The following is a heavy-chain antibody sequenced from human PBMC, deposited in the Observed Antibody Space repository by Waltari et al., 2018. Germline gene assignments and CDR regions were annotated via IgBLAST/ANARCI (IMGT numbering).Heavy chain of an antibody. D-gene: IGHD3-3*01. Sequence: QLQLQESGPGLVKPSETLSLTCTVSGGSISSSSYYWGWIRQPPGKGLEWIGSIYYSGSTYYNPSLKSRVTISVDTSKNQFSLKLSSVTAADTAVYYCARVGTTIFGVGTTWFDYWGQGTLVTVSS. V-gene: IGHV4-39*07. CDR1: GGSISSSSYY. J-gene: IGHJ4*02. CDR2: IYYSGST. CDR3: ARVGTTIFGVGTTWFDY.